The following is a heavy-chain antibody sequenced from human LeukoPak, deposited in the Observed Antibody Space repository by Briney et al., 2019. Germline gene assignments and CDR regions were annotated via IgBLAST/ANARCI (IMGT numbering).Heavy chain of an antibody. J-gene: IGHJ3*02. V-gene: IGHV4-39*01. CDR2: IYHSGTT. CDR1: GGSISSSRSY. Sequence: PSETLSLTCTVSGGSISSSRSYWGWMRQPPRKGLEWIGSIYHSGTTYYNPSLRSRVTISVDTSKNQFSLKLSSVTAADTAVYYCASCLSYYYDSSGHQVRDAFDIWGQGTMVTVSP. CDR3: ASCLSYYYDSSGHQVRDAFDI. D-gene: IGHD3-22*01.